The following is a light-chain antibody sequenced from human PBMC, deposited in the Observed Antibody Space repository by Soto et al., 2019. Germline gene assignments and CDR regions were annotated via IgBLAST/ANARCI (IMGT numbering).Light chain of an antibody. CDR1: QSVLHSSNNENS. Sequence: DVVMTQSPDSLAVSLGEMATINCTSSQSVLHSSNNENSVAWYQQKAGQRPKLLIYRASIRESGVPDRFSGSGSGTDFTLTISSLQAEDVAVYYCQQYYTGIAFGQGTRLEIK. CDR3: QQYYTGIA. J-gene: IGKJ5*01. V-gene: IGKV4-1*01. CDR2: RAS.